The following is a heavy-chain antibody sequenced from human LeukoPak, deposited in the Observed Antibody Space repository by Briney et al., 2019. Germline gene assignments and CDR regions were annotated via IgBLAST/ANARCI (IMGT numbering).Heavy chain of an antibody. CDR3: ARGAYSSSWYYYYYYGMDV. CDR2: MNPNSGNT. J-gene: IGHJ6*02. V-gene: IGHV1-8*01. Sequence: GASVKVSCKASGYTFTSYDINWVRQATGQGLEWIGWMNPNSGNTGYAQKFQGRVTMTRNTSLSTAYMELSSLRSEDTAVYYCARGAYSSSWYYYYYYGMDVWGQGTTVTVSS. CDR1: GYTFTSYD. D-gene: IGHD6-13*01.